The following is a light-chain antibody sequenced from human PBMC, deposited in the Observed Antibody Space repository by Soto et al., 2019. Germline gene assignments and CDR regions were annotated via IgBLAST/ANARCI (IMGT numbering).Light chain of an antibody. V-gene: IGKV3-11*01. Sequence: DIVLTQSPATLSLSPGERATLSCRASQSVSSYLAWYQQKPGQAPRLLIYDASNRATGIPARFSGSGSGTDFTLTISSLGPEDSAVYDCHQRINWPRTFGQGTKLEIK. J-gene: IGKJ2*01. CDR1: QSVSSY. CDR3: HQRINWPRT. CDR2: DAS.